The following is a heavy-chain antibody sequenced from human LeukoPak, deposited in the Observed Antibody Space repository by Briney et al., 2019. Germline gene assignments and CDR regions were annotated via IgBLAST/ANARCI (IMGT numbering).Heavy chain of an antibody. CDR2: IYSSGST. V-gene: IGHV4-59*01. D-gene: IGHD3-10*01. J-gene: IGHJ4*02. CDR3: AVWFGEEDYFDY. CDR1: GGSISSYY. Sequence: SETLSLTCTVSGGSISSYYWSWIRQPPGKGLEWIGYIYSSGSTNYNPSLKSRVTIFVDTSKNQFSLKLSSVTAADTAVYYCAVWFGEEDYFDYWGQGTLVTVSS.